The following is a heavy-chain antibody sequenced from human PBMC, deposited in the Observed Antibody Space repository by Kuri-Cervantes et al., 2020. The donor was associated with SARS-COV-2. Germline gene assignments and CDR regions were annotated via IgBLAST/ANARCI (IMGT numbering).Heavy chain of an antibody. CDR3: ARGYSGTYYWYFDL. CDR2: ISSGSDYI. D-gene: IGHD1-26*01. J-gene: IGHJ2*01. CDR1: GFTFRTYS. Sequence: GESLKISCAASGFTFRTYSMIWVRQAPGKGLEWVSSISSGSDYIYYADSVKGRFTTSRDNAKNSLYLQMNSLRAEDTAVYYCARGYSGTYYWYFDLWGRGTLVTVSS. V-gene: IGHV3-21*01.